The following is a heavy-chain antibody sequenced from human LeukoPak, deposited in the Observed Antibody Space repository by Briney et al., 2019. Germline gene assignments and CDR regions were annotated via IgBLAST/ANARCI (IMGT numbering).Heavy chain of an antibody. CDR1: GYTFTGYY. CDR2: INPNSGGT. D-gene: IGHD6-13*01. Sequence: GASVKVSCKASGYTFTGYYMHWVRQAPGQGLEWMGWINPNSGGTNYAQKFQGWVTMTRDTSISPAYMELSRLRSDDTAVYYCARVIGLQQSPWSLFDPWGQGTLVTVSS. V-gene: IGHV1-2*04. CDR3: ARVIGLQQSPWSLFDP. J-gene: IGHJ5*02.